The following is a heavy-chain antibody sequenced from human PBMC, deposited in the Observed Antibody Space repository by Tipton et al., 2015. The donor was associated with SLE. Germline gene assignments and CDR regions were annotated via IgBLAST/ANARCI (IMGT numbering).Heavy chain of an antibody. Sequence: TLSLTCSVSGVSISRYYWSWIRQPPGKGLEWIGYISYSGSTNYNPSLKSRVTISVDTSKNQFSLKLSSVTAADTAVYYCARATVTSSGGYYGMDVWGQGTSVNVSS. D-gene: IGHD4-11*01. CDR3: ARATVTSSGGYYGMDV. V-gene: IGHV4-59*01. J-gene: IGHJ6*02. CDR2: ISYSGST. CDR1: GVSISRYY.